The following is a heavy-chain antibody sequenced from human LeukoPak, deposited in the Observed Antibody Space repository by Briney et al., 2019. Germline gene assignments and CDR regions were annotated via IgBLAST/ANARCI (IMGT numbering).Heavy chain of an antibody. CDR3: ARHEYSNNWFDP. V-gene: IGHV4-59*08. CDR2: IYYSGST. Sequence: SETLSLTCTVSGGSISSYYWSWIRQPPGKGLERIGYIYYSGSTNYNPSLKSRVTISVDTSKNQFSLKLSSVTAADAVVYYCARHEYSNNWFDPWGQGTLVTVSS. CDR1: GGSISSYY. D-gene: IGHD6-6*01. J-gene: IGHJ5*02.